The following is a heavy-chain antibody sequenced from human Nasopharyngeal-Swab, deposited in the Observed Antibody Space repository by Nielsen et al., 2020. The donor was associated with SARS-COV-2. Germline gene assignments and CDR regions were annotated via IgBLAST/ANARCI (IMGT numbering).Heavy chain of an antibody. D-gene: IGHD3-3*01. CDR2: ISAYNGNT. CDR3: ARDAGDFWSGYYPPIYYYYGMDV. J-gene: IGHJ6*02. Sequence: ASVKVSCKASGYTFTSYAMNWVRQAPGQGLEWVGWISAYNGNTNYAQKLQGRVTMTTDTSTSTAYMELRSLRSDDTAVYYCARDAGDFWSGYYPPIYYYYGMDVWGQGTTVTVSS. V-gene: IGHV1-18*01. CDR1: GYTFTSYA.